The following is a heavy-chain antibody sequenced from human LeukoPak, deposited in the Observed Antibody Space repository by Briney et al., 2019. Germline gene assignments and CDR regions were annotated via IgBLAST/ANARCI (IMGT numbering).Heavy chain of an antibody. CDR3: ARQPYPRGYFDY. Sequence: SETLSLTCTVSGGSISSYYWSWIRQPPGKGLEWIGYIYYSGSTNYNPSLKSRVTISVDTSKNQFSLKLSSVTAADAAVYYCARQPYPRGYFDYWGQGTLVTVSS. D-gene: IGHD3-16*01. J-gene: IGHJ4*02. V-gene: IGHV4-59*08. CDR2: IYYSGST. CDR1: GGSISSYY.